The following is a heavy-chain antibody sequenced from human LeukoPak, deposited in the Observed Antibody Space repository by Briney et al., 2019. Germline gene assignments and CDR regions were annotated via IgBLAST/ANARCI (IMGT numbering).Heavy chain of an antibody. CDR3: ARSYYYDGSGYYYSPGYFQH. CDR2: ISAYNGNT. D-gene: IGHD3-22*01. J-gene: IGHJ1*01. Sequence: ASVKVSCKASGYTFTSYGISWVRQAPGQGLEWMGWISAYNGNTNYAQKLQGRVTMTIDTSTSTAYMELRRLRSDDTAVYYCARSYYYDGSGYYYSPGYFQHWGQGTLVTVSS. V-gene: IGHV1-18*01. CDR1: GYTFTSYG.